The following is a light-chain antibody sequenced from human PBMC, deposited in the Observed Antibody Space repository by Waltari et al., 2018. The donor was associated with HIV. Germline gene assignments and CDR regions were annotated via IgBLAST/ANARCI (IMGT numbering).Light chain of an antibody. V-gene: IGKV1-39*01. J-gene: IGKJ2*01. CDR3: QQSYTSSYT. CDR1: QSIGDH. Sequence: DMQMTQSPSSLSASVGDRVTVTCRASQSIGDHLNWFQQRPGKALTLLIFGASSLHSGVPTRFSGSGSGTDFTLTIHSLQPEDFATYWCQQSYTSSYTFGQGTRLEIK. CDR2: GAS.